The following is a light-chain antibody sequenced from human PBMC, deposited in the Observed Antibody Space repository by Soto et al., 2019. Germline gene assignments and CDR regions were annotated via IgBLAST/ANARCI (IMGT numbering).Light chain of an antibody. CDR2: GAS. Sequence: IVLTQSPGTLSLSPGERYTLSCMASQSVSNNYLAWYQQKPGQAPRLLIYGASNRATGIPDRFSGSGSGTDFTLTISRLEPEDFAVYYCPQYGSSGTVGQGTQVEIK. J-gene: IGKJ1*01. CDR1: QSVSNNY. CDR3: PQYGSSGT. V-gene: IGKV3-20*01.